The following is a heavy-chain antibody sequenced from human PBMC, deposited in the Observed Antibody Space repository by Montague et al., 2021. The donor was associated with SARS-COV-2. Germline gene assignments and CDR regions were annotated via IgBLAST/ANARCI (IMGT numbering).Heavy chain of an antibody. V-gene: IGHV4-61*02. Sequence: TLSLTCTVSGASISTGIYYWSWIRQPAGKGLEWIGRIRTTGXTXYXXXXERRVAMSVDTSTNQFSLSLTSVTAADTAVYFCARFGSGTLEFDLWGQGTLVTVSS. J-gene: IGHJ4*02. CDR2: IRTTGXT. D-gene: IGHD1-26*01. CDR3: ARFGSGTLEFDL. CDR1: GASISTGIYY.